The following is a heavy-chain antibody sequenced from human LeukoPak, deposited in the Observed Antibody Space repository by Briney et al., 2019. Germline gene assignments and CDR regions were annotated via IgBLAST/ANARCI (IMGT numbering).Heavy chain of an antibody. CDR3: ARDVDYNKAYYFDY. CDR1: GGTFSSYA. Sequence: PSVKVSCKASGGTFSSYAISWVRQAPGQGLEWMGRIIPILGIANYAQKFQGRATITADKSTSTAYMELSGLRSEDTAVYYCARDVDYNKAYYFDYWGQGTLVTVSS. V-gene: IGHV1-69*04. CDR2: IIPILGIA. D-gene: IGHD4-11*01. J-gene: IGHJ4*02.